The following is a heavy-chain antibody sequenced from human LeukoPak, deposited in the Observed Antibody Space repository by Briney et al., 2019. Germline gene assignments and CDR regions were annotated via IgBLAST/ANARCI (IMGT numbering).Heavy chain of an antibody. V-gene: IGHV3-30*02. CDR2: IRYDGSNK. CDR1: GFTFSSYG. J-gene: IGHJ4*02. CDR3: AKDRTIFGVVTRYYFDY. D-gene: IGHD3-3*01. Sequence: PGGSLRLSCAASGFTFSSYGMHWVRQAPGKGLEWVAFIRYDGSNKYYADSVRGRFTISRDNSKNTLYLQMNSLRAEDTAVYCCAKDRTIFGVVTRYYFDYWGQGTLVTVSS.